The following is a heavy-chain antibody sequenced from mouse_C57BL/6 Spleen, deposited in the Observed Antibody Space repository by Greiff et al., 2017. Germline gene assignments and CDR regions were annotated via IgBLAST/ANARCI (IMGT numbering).Heavy chain of an antibody. CDR1: GYTFTSYW. Sequence: QVQLQQSGAELVKPGASVKMSCKASGYTFTSYWITWVKQRPGQGLEWIGDLYPGSGSTNYNETFKSKATLTVDTSSSTAYMQLSSLTSEDSAVYYCARSSNSYARDVWGQGTSVTVSS. CDR2: LYPGSGST. D-gene: IGHD2-5*01. J-gene: IGHJ4*01. CDR3: ARSSNSYARDV. V-gene: IGHV1-55*01.